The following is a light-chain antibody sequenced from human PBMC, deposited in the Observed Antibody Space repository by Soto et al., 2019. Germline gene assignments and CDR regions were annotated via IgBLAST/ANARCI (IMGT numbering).Light chain of an antibody. Sequence: DIKLTQSPSSLSASVGDRVTITCQASQDINNYLNWYQQKPGKAPKLLIYDASDLEGGVPSRFKGSGSGTDFTLTISSLQPEDIATYYCQQFGDLTFIFGQGTRLEIK. CDR3: QQFGDLTFI. J-gene: IGKJ5*01. CDR2: DAS. CDR1: QDINNY. V-gene: IGKV1-33*01.